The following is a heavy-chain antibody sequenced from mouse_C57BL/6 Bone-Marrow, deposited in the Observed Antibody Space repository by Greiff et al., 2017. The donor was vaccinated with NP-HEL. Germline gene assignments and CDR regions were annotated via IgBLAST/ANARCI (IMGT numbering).Heavy chain of an antibody. CDR3: ARHYYSNYFDY. V-gene: IGHV5-6*01. J-gene: IGHJ2*01. CDR1: GFTFSSYG. D-gene: IGHD2-5*01. CDR2: ISSGGSYT. Sequence: DVQLVESGGDLVKPGGSLKLSCAASGFTFSSYGMSWVCQTPDKRLEWVATISSGGSYTYYPDSVKGRFTISRDNAKNTLYLQMSSLKSEDTAMYYCARHYYSNYFDYWGQGTTLTVSS.